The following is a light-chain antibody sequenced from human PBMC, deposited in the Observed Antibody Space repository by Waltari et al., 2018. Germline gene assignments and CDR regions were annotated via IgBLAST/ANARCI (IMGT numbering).Light chain of an antibody. CDR1: SSNIGSNS. V-gene: IGLV1-44*01. J-gene: IGLJ3*02. CDR3: AAWDDTLNGWV. CDR2: STS. Sequence: QSVLTQPPSASGTPGRRVPISCAGSSSNIGSNSVNWYQQLPGTAPKLLIYSTSHRPSGLPDRLSGSKSGTSASLAISGLQSEDEADYYCAAWDDTLNGWVFGGGTKLTVL.